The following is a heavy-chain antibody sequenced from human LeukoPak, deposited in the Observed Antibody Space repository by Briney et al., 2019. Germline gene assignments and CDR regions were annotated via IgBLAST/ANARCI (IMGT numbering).Heavy chain of an antibody. D-gene: IGHD6-19*01. Sequence: ASETLSLTCTVSGGSISSYYWSWIRRPAGKELEWLGRIFSGGGTNYNASLRSRLTMSVDTSKNQFSLRLTSMTAADTAVYYCARESAAVAGRGFDYWGQGTLVTVSS. J-gene: IGHJ4*02. CDR3: ARESAAVAGRGFDY. CDR1: GGSISSYY. CDR2: IFSGGGT. V-gene: IGHV4-4*07.